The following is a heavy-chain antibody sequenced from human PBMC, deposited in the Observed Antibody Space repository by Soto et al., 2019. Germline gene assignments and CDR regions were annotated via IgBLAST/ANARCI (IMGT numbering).Heavy chain of an antibody. CDR3: AKSASVSGTQRFDP. V-gene: IGHV3-23*01. D-gene: IGHD3-10*01. CDR2: ISGSGDST. Sequence: EVQLLESGGGLVQPXXSLRLSCAASGFTFSGYAVSWVRQAPGKGLEWVSGISGSGDSTYYADSVKGRFTISRDNSKNTLYLQMNSLRAEDTAVYYCAKSASVSGTQRFDPWGQGTLVTVSS. J-gene: IGHJ5*02. CDR1: GFTFSGYA.